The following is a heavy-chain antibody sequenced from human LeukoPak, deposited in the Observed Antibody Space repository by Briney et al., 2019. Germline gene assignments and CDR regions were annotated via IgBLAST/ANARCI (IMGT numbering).Heavy chain of an antibody. CDR3: ARDRGYYFDY. Sequence: SETLSLTCTVSGGSISSSSYYWGWIRQPPGKGLEWIGYIYHSGGTYYNPSLKSRVTISLDKSENQFSLNLSSVTAADTAVYYCARDRGYYFDYWGQGTLVTVSS. CDR1: GGSISSSSYY. V-gene: IGHV4-39*07. J-gene: IGHJ4*02. CDR2: IYHSGGT.